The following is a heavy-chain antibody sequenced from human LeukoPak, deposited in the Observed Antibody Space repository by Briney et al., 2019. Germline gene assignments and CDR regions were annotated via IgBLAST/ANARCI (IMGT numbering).Heavy chain of an antibody. D-gene: IGHD6-19*01. CDR1: GFTFTKCA. CDR2: ITATGDTA. V-gene: IGHV3-23*01. J-gene: IGHJ4*02. CDR3: AGDRNSDWYSPLDY. Sequence: GGSLRLSCVASGFTFTKCAMSWIRQAPGKGLEWVAIITATGDTAYYADSVKGRFTISRDNSRNTVYMQMDSLRVEDTAIYYCAGDRNSDWYSPLDYWGQGSQVTVSP.